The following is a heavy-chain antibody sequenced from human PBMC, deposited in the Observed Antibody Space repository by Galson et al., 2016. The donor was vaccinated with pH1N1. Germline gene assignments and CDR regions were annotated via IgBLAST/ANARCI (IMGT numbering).Heavy chain of an antibody. Sequence: YNGNTNYAQKLQGRVTMTTDTSTSTAYMELRSLRSDDTAVYYCARDHGFWSGSRFDPWGQGTLVTVSS. V-gene: IGHV1-18*01. CDR2: YNGNT. J-gene: IGHJ5*02. D-gene: IGHD3-3*01. CDR3: ARDHGFWSGSRFDP.